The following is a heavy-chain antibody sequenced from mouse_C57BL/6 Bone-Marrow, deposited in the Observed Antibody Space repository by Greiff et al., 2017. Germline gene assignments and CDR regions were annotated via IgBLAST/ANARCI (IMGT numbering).Heavy chain of an antibody. D-gene: IGHD2-1*01. CDR1: GYTFTSYW. CDR3: AHGNYFYWYFAV. Sequence: QVQLQQPGAELVKPGASVKLSCTASGYTFTSYWMHWVQQRPGRGLEWIGSIDPNSGGTKYNEKVKSKATLTVDKPSSTAYMQRSSLTSEDSAVYYCAHGNYFYWYFAVWGTGTTVTVSS. CDR2: IDPNSGGT. J-gene: IGHJ1*03. V-gene: IGHV1-72*01.